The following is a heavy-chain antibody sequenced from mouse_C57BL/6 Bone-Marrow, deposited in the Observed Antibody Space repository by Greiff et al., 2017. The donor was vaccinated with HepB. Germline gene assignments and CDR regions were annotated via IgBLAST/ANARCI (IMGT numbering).Heavy chain of an antibody. Sequence: EVMLVESGGDLVKPGGSLKLSCAASGFTFSSYGMSWVRQTPDKRLEWVATISSGGSYTYYPDSVKGRFTISRDNAKNTLYLQMSSLKSEDTAVYYCARQQSYYAMDYWGQGTSVTVSS. CDR2: ISSGGSYT. J-gene: IGHJ4*01. CDR3: ARQQSYYAMDY. V-gene: IGHV5-6*01. CDR1: GFTFSSYG.